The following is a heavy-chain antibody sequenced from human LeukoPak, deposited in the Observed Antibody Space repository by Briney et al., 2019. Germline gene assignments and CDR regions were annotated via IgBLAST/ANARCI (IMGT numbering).Heavy chain of an antibody. CDR3: AKEGGYCSSTSCYTFDY. Sequence: GGSLRLSCAASGFTFSDYYMSWIRQAPGKGLEWVSYISSSGSTIYYADSVKGRFTISRDNAKNSLYLQMNSLRAEDTAVYYCAKEGGYCSSTSCYTFDYWGQGTLVTVSS. CDR2: ISSSGSTI. V-gene: IGHV3-11*04. D-gene: IGHD2-2*02. J-gene: IGHJ4*02. CDR1: GFTFSDYY.